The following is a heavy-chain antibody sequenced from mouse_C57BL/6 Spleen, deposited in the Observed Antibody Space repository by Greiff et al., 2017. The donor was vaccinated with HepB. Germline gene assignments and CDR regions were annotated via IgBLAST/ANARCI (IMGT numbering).Heavy chain of an antibody. Sequence: EVKVVESGGGLVQPGGSLSLSCAASGFTFTDYYMSWVRQPPGKALEWLGFIRNKANGYTTEYSASVKGRFTISRDNSQSILYLQMNALRAEDSATYYCARDYYSNYLDYWGQGTTLTVSS. J-gene: IGHJ2*01. CDR1: GFTFTDYY. D-gene: IGHD2-5*01. V-gene: IGHV7-3*01. CDR2: IRNKANGYTT. CDR3: ARDYYSNYLDY.